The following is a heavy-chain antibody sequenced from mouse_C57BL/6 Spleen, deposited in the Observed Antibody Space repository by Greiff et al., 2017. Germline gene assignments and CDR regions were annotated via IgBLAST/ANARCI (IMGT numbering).Heavy chain of an antibody. CDR1: GFTFTDYY. CDR2: IRNKANGYTT. D-gene: IGHD1-1*01. V-gene: IGHV7-3*01. CDR3: ARSPITTVVASFGY. Sequence: EVMLVESGGGLVQPGGSLSLSCAASGFTFTDYYMSWVRQPTGKALEWLGFIRNKANGYTTEYSATVKGRFTISRDNSQSILYLQMNALRAEDSATYYCARSPITTVVASFGYWGQGTTLTVSS. J-gene: IGHJ2*01.